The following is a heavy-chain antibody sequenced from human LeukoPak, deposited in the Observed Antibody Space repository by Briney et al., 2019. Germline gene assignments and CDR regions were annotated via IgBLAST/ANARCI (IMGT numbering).Heavy chain of an antibody. CDR3: ARANYDYVWGSYRYSYYFDY. V-gene: IGHV1-18*01. D-gene: IGHD3-16*02. CDR2: ISAYNGNT. Sequence: GASEKVSCKASGYTFTSYGISWVRQAPGQGLEWMGWISAYNGNTNYAQKLQGRVTMTTDSSTSTAYMELRSLRSDDTAVYYCARANYDYVWGSYRYSYYFDYWGQGTLVTVSS. J-gene: IGHJ4*02. CDR1: GYTFTSYG.